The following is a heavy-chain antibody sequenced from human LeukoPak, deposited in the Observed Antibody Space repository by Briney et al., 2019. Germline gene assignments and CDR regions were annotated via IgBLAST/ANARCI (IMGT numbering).Heavy chain of an antibody. V-gene: IGHV3-48*01. Sequence: TGGSLRLSCAASGFTFSSYSMNWVRQAPGKGLEWVSYISSSSSTIYYADSVKGRFTISRDNAKNSLYLQMNSLRAEDTAVYYCARDPQLMVRGPYCSGGSCGNFDYWGQGTLVTVSS. D-gene: IGHD2-15*01. CDR2: ISSSSSTI. J-gene: IGHJ4*02. CDR1: GFTFSSYS. CDR3: ARDPQLMVRGPYCSGGSCGNFDY.